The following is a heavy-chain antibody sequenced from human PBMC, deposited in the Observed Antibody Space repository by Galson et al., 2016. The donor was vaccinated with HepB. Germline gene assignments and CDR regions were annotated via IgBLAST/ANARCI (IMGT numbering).Heavy chain of an antibody. CDR3: ARDGYNYVPLDS. CDR1: GFTLSSYA. V-gene: IGHV3-23*01. D-gene: IGHD5-24*01. J-gene: IGHJ4*02. CDR2: ISGTGGTT. Sequence: SLRLSCAASGFTLSSYAMSWVRQAPGKGLQWVTSISGTGGTTYYVDSVKGRFTISRDNSKSTMYLQMNGLRAEDTALYYCARDGYNYVPLDSWGQGALVIVSS.